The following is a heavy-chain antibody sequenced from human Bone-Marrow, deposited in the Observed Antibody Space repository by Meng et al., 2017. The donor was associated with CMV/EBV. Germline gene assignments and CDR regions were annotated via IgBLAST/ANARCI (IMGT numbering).Heavy chain of an antibody. CDR1: GFSLSTSGMR. CDR3: ARMAVNWYFDL. CDR2: IDWGDDK. Sequence: SGPTLVKPTQTLTLTCTFSGFSLSTSGMRVSWIRQPPGKALEWLARIDWGDDKFYSSSLKTRLTISKDTSKNQVVLTMTNMDPVDTATYYCARMAVNWYFDLWGRGTLVTVSS. V-gene: IGHV2-70D*14. J-gene: IGHJ2*01.